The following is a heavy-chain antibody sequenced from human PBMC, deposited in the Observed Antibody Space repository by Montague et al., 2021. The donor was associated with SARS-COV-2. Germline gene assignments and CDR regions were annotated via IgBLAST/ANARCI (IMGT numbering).Heavy chain of an antibody. CDR3: ARGEGVMVYVYGMDV. V-gene: IGHV4-31*03. J-gene: IGHJ6*02. D-gene: IGHD2-8*01. Sequence: TLSLTCTVSVGSISSGGYYWSWIPQHPGTGLEWIGYIYYSGSTNYNPSLKSRLTISVDTSKNQFSLKLSSVTAADTAVYYCARGEGVMVYVYGMDVWGQGTTVTVSS. CDR1: VGSISSGGYY. CDR2: IYYSGST.